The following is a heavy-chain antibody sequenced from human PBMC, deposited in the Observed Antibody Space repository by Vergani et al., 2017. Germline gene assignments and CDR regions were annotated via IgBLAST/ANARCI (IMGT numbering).Heavy chain of an antibody. CDR2: ISWNSGSI. CDR1: GFTFDDYA. CDR3: ARPDIVVDGSGVFDP. V-gene: IGHV3-9*01. Sequence: EVQLVESGGGLVQPGRSLRLSCAASGFTFDDYAMHWVRQAPGKGLEWVSGISWNSGSIGYADSVKGRFTISRDNAKNSLYLQMNSLRAEDTALYYCARPDIVVDGSGVFDPWGQGTLVTVSS. J-gene: IGHJ5*02. D-gene: IGHD2-2*01.